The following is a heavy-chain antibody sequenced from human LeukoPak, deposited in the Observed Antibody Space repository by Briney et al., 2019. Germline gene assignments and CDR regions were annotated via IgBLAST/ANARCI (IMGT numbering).Heavy chain of an antibody. V-gene: IGHV4-39*01. CDR2: IYYSGST. Sequence: PSETLSLTCTVPGGSISSSIYYWGWIRQPPGKGLEWIGSIYYSGSTYYNPSLKSRVTISVDTSKNQFSLKLSSVTAADTAVYYCASGYYSGYVGSSFDYWGQGTLVTVSS. CDR3: ASGYYSGYVGSSFDY. J-gene: IGHJ4*02. D-gene: IGHD5-12*01. CDR1: GGSISSSIYY.